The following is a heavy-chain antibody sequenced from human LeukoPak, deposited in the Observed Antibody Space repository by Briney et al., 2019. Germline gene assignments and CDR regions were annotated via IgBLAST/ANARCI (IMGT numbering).Heavy chain of an antibody. Sequence: GGSLRLSCAASGFIVSSNYMSWVRQAPGKGLEWVSVIYSGGRTYYAASVKGRFTVSRDNSKNTLFLQMNSLSAEDTAVYYCARHSSGWYYNWFDPWGQGTLVTVSS. CDR3: ARHSSGWYYNWFDP. CDR2: IYSGGRT. V-gene: IGHV3-66*04. J-gene: IGHJ5*02. D-gene: IGHD6-19*01. CDR1: GFIVSSNY.